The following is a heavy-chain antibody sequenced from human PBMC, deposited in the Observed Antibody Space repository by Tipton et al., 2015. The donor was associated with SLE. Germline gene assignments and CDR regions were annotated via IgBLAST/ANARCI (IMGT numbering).Heavy chain of an antibody. CDR3: TRVSEVVVATYYFCYGMDV. CDR2: IRGKANSYAT. D-gene: IGHD2-15*01. J-gene: IGHJ6*02. V-gene: IGHV3-73*01. Sequence: SLRLSCAASGFTFSGSAMHWVRQASGKGLEWVGRIRGKANSYATAYAASVKGRFTISRDDSKNTAYLQMNSRKTEDTAVYYCTRVSEVVVATYYFCYGMDVWGQGTTVPVSS. CDR1: GFTFSGSA.